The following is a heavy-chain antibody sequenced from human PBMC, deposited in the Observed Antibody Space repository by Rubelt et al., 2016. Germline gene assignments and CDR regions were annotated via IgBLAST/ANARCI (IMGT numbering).Heavy chain of an antibody. CDR2: INPDGSHK. CDR1: GFTYSSYD. D-gene: IGHD5/OR15-5a*01. J-gene: IGHJ4*02. CDR3: VRSVSRSIDY. Sequence: VQLAESGGGVVQPGGSLRLSCAPSGFTYSSYDMHWVRQAPGKGLEWVATINPDGSHKSPVYGRFSISRDNSKNSMYLQLNSLMADDTALYFCVRSVSRSIDYWGQGTLVIVST. V-gene: IGHV3-7*01.